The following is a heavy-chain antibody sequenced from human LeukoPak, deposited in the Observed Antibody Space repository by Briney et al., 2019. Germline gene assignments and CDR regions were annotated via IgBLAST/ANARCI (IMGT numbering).Heavy chain of an antibody. CDR2: IIPILGIA. V-gene: IGHV1-69*04. J-gene: IGHJ2*01. CDR3: AREETGDSPRYWYFDL. D-gene: IGHD7-27*01. Sequence: SVKVSCKASGGTFSSYAISWVRQAPGQGLEWMGRIIPILGIANYAQKFQGRVTITADKSTSTAYMELSSLRSEDTAVYYCAREETGDSPRYWYFDLWGRSTLVTVSS. CDR1: GGTFSSYA.